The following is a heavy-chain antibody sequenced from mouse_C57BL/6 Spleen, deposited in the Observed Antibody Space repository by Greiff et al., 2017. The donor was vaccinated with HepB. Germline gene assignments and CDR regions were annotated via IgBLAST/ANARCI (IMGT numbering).Heavy chain of an antibody. D-gene: IGHD1-1*01. Sequence: EVKLQQSGPELVKPGASVKMSCKASGYTFTDYNMHWVKQSHGKSLEWIGYINPNNGGTSYNQKFKGKATLTVNKSSSTAYMELRSLTSEDSAVYYCAREGITTVVRRTFAYWGQGTLVTVSA. CDR2: INPNNGGT. J-gene: IGHJ3*01. CDR3: AREGITTVVRRTFAY. CDR1: GYTFTDYN. V-gene: IGHV1-22*01.